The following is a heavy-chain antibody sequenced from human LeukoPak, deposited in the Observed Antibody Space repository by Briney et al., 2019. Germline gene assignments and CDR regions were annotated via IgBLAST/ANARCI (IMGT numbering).Heavy chain of an antibody. Sequence: QAGGSLRLSCVVSGFTFSDYAMSWVRQAPEKGLEWVSVISGSAHKIRYADSVKGRFTISRDNSENTVYLQMNNLRAEDTALYYCAGRPTGYSSGYVYWGQGALVTVSS. V-gene: IGHV3-23*01. CDR2: ISGSAHKI. J-gene: IGHJ4*02. CDR1: GFTFSDYA. D-gene: IGHD5-18*01. CDR3: AGRPTGYSSGYVY.